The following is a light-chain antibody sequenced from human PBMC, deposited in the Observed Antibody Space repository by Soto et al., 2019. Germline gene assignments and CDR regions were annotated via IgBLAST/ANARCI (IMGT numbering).Light chain of an antibody. CDR2: AAS. CDR1: QGISSW. Sequence: DIQMTQSPSSVSASVGDRVTITCRASQGISSWLAWYQKKPGKARKLLIYAASSLQSGVQSSFIGSESGPDFTRTISSLQSKDFAPYDCQQANSFPFSFGPGTKVDIK. J-gene: IGKJ3*01. V-gene: IGKV1-12*01. CDR3: QQANSFPFS.